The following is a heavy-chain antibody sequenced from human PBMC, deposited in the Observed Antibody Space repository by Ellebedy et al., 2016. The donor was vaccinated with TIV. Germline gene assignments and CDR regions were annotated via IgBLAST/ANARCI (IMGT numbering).Heavy chain of an antibody. CDR2: IDPNSGDT. CDR1: GYTFTGYY. CDR3: ARDFWYGQSTSTRAGDY. Sequence: AASVKVSCKTSGYTFTGYYIHWVRQAPGQGIEWMGWIDPNSGDTNYGQKFQGRVTLTRDTSITTAYMEMSSLRSDDTAVYYCARDFWYGQSTSTRAGDYWGQGTLVTVSS. D-gene: IGHD2-2*01. J-gene: IGHJ4*02. V-gene: IGHV1-2*02.